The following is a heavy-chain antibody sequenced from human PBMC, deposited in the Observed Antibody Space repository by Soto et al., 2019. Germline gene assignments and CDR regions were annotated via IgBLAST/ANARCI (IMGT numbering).Heavy chain of an antibody. Sequence: TLSLTCTVAGVSISSSTYSWGWIRQPPGKGLDWIGTINYSGKTYYNPSLKSRVTVSVDTSKNQFSLKLTSVTAADTAVYYCARLKGRVGYSHGYIDSWGQGALVTVSS. J-gene: IGHJ4*02. CDR3: ARLKGRVGYSHGYIDS. V-gene: IGHV4-39*01. CDR2: INYSGKT. D-gene: IGHD5-18*01. CDR1: GVSISSSTYS.